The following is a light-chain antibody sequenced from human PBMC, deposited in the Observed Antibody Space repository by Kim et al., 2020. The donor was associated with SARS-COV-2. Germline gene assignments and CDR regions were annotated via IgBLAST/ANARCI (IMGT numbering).Light chain of an antibody. V-gene: IGLV1-51*01. CDR1: SSNVDSNY. Sequence: GQKVVISCSGSSSNVDSNYVCWYRQLPGSAPRLLIYDNDKRPSGIPDRFSGSKSGTSATLGITGVQTGDEADYYCGTWDNSLRAYVFGAGTKVTVL. CDR2: DND. CDR3: GTWDNSLRAYV. J-gene: IGLJ1*01.